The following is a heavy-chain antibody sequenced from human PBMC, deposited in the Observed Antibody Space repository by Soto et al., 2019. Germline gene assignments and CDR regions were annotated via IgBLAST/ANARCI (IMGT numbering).Heavy chain of an antibody. J-gene: IGHJ5*02. CDR3: ARQGPASILTTWFDP. Sequence: SETLSLTCTVSGGSISSYYWSWIRQPPGKGLEWIGYIYYSGSTNYNPSLKSRATISPDTSKNQFSLKLSSVTAADTAVYYCARQGPASILTTWFDPWGQGTLVTVSS. CDR1: GGSISSYY. D-gene: IGHD2-2*01. CDR2: IYYSGST. V-gene: IGHV4-59*01.